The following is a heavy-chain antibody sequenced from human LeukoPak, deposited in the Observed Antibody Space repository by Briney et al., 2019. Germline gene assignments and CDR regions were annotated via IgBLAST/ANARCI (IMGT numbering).Heavy chain of an antibody. CDR3: ARTTNYGSGSYYNGPHDY. Sequence: ASVKVSCKASGYTFTGYYMHWVRQAPGQGLEWMGWINPNSGGTDYAQKFQGRVTMTRDTSISTAYMELSRLRSDDTAVYYCARTTNYGSGSYYNGPHDYWGQGTLVTVSS. CDR1: GYTFTGYY. D-gene: IGHD3-10*01. J-gene: IGHJ4*02. V-gene: IGHV1-2*02. CDR2: INPNSGGT.